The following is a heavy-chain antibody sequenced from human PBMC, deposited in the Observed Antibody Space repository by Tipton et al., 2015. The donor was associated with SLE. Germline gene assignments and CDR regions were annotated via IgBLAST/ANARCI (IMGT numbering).Heavy chain of an antibody. J-gene: IGHJ3*02. CDR1: GFTFSIYG. CDR2: IWYDGSNK. D-gene: IGHD5-12*01. V-gene: IGHV3-33*08. Sequence: RSLRLSCAASGFTFSIYGIHWFRQAPGKGLEWVAVIWYDGSNKYYADSVKGRFTISRDNSKNTLYLQMNRLRAEDTAVYYCASKYSGDAFDIWGQGTMVTVSS. CDR3: ASKYSGDAFDI.